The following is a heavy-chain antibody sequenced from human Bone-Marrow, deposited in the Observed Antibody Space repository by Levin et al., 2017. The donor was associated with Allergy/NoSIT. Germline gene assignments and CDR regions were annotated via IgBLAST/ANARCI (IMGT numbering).Heavy chain of an antibody. V-gene: IGHV4-30-4*01. D-gene: IGHD2-15*01. J-gene: IGHJ6*02. CDR1: GATIANADYY. CDR2: IYYSGIT. Sequence: PSETLSLTCTVSGATIANADYYWSWIRQTPGKGLEWIGYIYYSGITHYNPSLKTRLTLSVDMRSNQFSLKLTSVTAADTAVYFCARDIGYCSTGSCYDRDYYYGMDVWGQGTTVIVSS. CDR3: ARDIGYCSTGSCYDRDYYYGMDV.